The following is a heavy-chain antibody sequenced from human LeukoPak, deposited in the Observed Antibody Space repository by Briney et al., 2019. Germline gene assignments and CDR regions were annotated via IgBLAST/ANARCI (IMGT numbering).Heavy chain of an antibody. J-gene: IGHJ4*02. Sequence: GGSLRLSCAASGFTFSSYTMSWVRQAPGKGLEWVSTITTSDGNTYYADSVKGRFTVSRDTSNNTLFLQMNSLRGEDTAVYYCAKDGGLWVSAHWGDSWGRGTLVTVSS. D-gene: IGHD7-27*01. CDR1: GFTFSSYT. V-gene: IGHV3-23*01. CDR3: AKDGGLWVSAHWGDS. CDR2: ITTSDGNT.